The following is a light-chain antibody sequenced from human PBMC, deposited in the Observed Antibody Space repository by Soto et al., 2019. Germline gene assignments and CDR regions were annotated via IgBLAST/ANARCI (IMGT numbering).Light chain of an antibody. CDR1: NSDVGRYKY. Sequence: QSVLTQPRSVSGSPGQSVTVSCTGTNSDVGRYKYVSWYQQHPGKAPKLMLYDVTGRPSGVPDRFSGSKSGNTASLIISGLQAEDEADYYCCSYAGTYSFVFGTGTKVTVL. CDR3: CSYAGTYSFV. CDR2: DVT. V-gene: IGLV2-11*01. J-gene: IGLJ1*01.